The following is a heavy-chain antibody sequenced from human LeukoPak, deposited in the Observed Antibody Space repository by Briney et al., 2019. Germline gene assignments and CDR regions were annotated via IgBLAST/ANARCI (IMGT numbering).Heavy chain of an antibody. J-gene: IGHJ4*02. CDR3: ARDSIAAAYFDQ. V-gene: IGHV4-31*03. CDR2: IYYSGST. CDR1: GGSISGGGYY. D-gene: IGHD6-13*01. Sequence: SETLSLTCTVSGGSISGGGYYWSWIRQHPGKGLEWIGYIYYSGSTYYNPSLKSRVTISVDTSKNQFSLKLSSVTAADTAVYYCARDSIAAAYFDQWGQGTLVTVSS.